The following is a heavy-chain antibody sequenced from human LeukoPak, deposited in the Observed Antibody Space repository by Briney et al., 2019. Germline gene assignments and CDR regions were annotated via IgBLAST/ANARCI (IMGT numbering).Heavy chain of an antibody. CDR2: IYYSGST. V-gene: IGHV4-59*01. D-gene: IGHD3-10*01. Sequence: SETLSLTCTVSGGSISSYYWSWIRQPPGKGLEWIGYIYYSGSTNYNPSLKSRVTISVDTSKNQFSLKLSSVTAADTAVYYCARDNRLYGSGSYYDYWGQGTLVTVSS. CDR1: GGSISSYY. CDR3: ARDNRLYGSGSYYDY. J-gene: IGHJ4*02.